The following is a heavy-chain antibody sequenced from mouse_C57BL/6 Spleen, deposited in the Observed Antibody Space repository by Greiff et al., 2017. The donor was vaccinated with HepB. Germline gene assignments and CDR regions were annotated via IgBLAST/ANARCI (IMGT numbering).Heavy chain of an antibody. V-gene: IGHV2-5*01. D-gene: IGHD2-4*01. J-gene: IGHJ4*01. CDR1: GFSLTSYG. CDR2: IWRGGST. Sequence: VQLQESGPGLVQPSQSLSITCTVSGFSLTSYGVHWVRQSPGKGLEWLGVIWRGGSTDYNAAFMSRLSITKDNSKSQVFFKMNSLQADDTAIYYCAIYDYDGYAMDYWGQGTSVTVSS. CDR3: AIYDYDGYAMDY.